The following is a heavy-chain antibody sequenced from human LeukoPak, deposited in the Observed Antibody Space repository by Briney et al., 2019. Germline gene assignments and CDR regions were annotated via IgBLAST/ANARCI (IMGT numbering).Heavy chain of an antibody. CDR3: AKDSGWIQFIE. CDR2: VTPSGDPT. CDR1: GFTFSASG. V-gene: IGHV3-23*01. Sequence: GGSLRLSCAGSGFTFSASGMNWVRQAPGKGLEWVSGVTPSGDPTYYADSVKGRFIISRDNSKTTMYLQMNSLRAEDTGVYYCAKDSGWIQFIEWGQGTPVTVSS. D-gene: IGHD5-24*01. J-gene: IGHJ4*02.